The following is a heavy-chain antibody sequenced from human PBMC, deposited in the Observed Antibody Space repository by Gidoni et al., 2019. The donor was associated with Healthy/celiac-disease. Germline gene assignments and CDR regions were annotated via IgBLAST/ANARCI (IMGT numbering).Heavy chain of an antibody. J-gene: IGHJ3*02. V-gene: IGHV3-48*03. D-gene: IGHD6-13*01. CDR2: SSSSGSTI. CDR3: ARVIAAAGEEDAFDI. Sequence: EVQLVASGGGLVQPGGSLILSCAASGFTFRRYEMNWVRQAPGKGLEWVSYSSSSGSTIYYADSVKGRFTISRDNAKNSLYLQMNSLRAEDTAVYYCARVIAAAGEEDAFDIWGQGTMVTVSS. CDR1: GFTFRRYE.